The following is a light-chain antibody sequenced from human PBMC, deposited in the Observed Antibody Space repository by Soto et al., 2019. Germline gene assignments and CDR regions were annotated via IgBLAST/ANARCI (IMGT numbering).Light chain of an antibody. V-gene: IGKV1-5*01. Sequence: DLQMTQSPSTLSASVGDRVTITCRASQSISTWLAWYQQKPGKAPKLLIFDASTLQSGVPSRFSGSGSGTEFTLTISSLQPDDFANYYCQQYNTFSTFGQGTKVEIK. CDR3: QQYNTFST. J-gene: IGKJ1*01. CDR2: DAS. CDR1: QSISTW.